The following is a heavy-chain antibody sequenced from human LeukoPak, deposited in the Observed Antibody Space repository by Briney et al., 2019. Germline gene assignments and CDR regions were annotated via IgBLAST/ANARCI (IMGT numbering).Heavy chain of an antibody. Sequence: GASVKVSCKASGYTFTSYDINWVRQATGQGLEWMGWMNPNSGNTGYAQKFQGRVTMTRNTSISTAYMELSSLRSEDTAVYYCARDPTYYDFWSGYYWGSFAPTYYFDYWGQGTLVTVSS. J-gene: IGHJ4*02. CDR3: ARDPTYYDFWSGYYWGSFAPTYYFDY. CDR1: GYTFTSYD. CDR2: MNPNSGNT. D-gene: IGHD3-3*01. V-gene: IGHV1-8*01.